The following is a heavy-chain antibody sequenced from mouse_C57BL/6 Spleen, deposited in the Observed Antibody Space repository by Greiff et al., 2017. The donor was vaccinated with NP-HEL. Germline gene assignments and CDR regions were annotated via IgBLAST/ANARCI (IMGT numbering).Heavy chain of an antibody. CDR1: GYTFTSYW. D-gene: IGHD2-1*01. J-gene: IGHJ3*01. CDR2: IDPSDSYT. Sequence: QVQLQQPGAELVKPGASVKLSCKASGYTFTSYWMQWVKQRPGQGLEWIGEIDPSDSYTNYNQKFKGKATLTVDTSSSTAYMQLSSLTSEDSAVYYCARGNSGFAYWGQGTLVTVSA. CDR3: ARGNSGFAY. V-gene: IGHV1-50*01.